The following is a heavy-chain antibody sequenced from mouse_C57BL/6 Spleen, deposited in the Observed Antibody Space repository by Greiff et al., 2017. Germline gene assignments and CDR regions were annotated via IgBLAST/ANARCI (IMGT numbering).Heavy chain of an antibody. CDR3: TTGAHYYGSSFMDY. CDR1: GFNIKDDY. V-gene: IGHV14-4*01. J-gene: IGHJ4*01. Sequence: VQLKQSGAELVRPGASVKLSCTASGFNIKDDYMHWVKQRPEQGLEWIGWIDPENGDTEYASKFQGKATITADTSSNTAYLQLSSLTSEDTAVYYCTTGAHYYGSSFMDYWGQGTSVTVSS. D-gene: IGHD1-1*01. CDR2: IDPENGDT.